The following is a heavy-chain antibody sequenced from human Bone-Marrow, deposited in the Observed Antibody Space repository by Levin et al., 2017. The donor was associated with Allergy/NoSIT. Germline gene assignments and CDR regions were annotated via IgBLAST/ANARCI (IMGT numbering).Heavy chain of an antibody. Sequence: ASVKVSCKASGYTFTSYYMHWVRQAPGQGLEWMGIINPSGGSTSYAQKFQGRVTMTRDTSTSTVYMELSSLRSEDTAVYYCASGYSGRDGYNLEYYYGMDVWGQGTTVTVSS. V-gene: IGHV1-46*01. CDR3: ASGYSGRDGYNLEYYYGMDV. CDR2: INPSGGST. J-gene: IGHJ6*02. CDR1: GYTFTSYY. D-gene: IGHD5-24*01.